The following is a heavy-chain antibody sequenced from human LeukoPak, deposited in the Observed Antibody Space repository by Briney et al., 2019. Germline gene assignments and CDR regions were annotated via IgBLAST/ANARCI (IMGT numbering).Heavy chain of an antibody. CDR2: ISGSGGST. D-gene: IGHD5/OR15-5a*01. Sequence: GGSLRLSCAASGLTFSSYGMHWVRQAPGKGLEWVSAISGSGGSTYYADSVKGRFTISRDNSKNTLYLQMNSLRAEDTAVYYCAKDFSILSTIPYYFDYWGQGTLVTVSS. J-gene: IGHJ4*02. CDR1: GLTFSSYG. CDR3: AKDFSILSTIPYYFDY. V-gene: IGHV3-23*01.